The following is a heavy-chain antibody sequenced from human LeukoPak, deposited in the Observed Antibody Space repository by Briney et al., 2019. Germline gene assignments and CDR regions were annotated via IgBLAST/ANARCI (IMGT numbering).Heavy chain of an antibody. CDR3: ARGDSFSSPDDAFDI. D-gene: IGHD6-6*01. CDR2: IKQDGSEK. V-gene: IGHV3-7*05. J-gene: IGHJ3*02. CDR1: GFIFTNYW. Sequence: GGSLRLPCAASGFIFTNYWMDWVRQAPGKGLEWVASIKQDGSEKYYLDSVKGRFTISRDNAKNSLYLQVNSLRTEDTAMYYCARGDSFSSPDDAFDIWGQGTMVTVSS.